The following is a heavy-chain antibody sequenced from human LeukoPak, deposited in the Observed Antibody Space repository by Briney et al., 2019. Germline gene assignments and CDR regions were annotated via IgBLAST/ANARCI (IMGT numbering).Heavy chain of an antibody. V-gene: IGHV1-69*04. CDR3: ARGKASVAAAVPAFDY. CDR1: GGTFSSYA. Sequence: SVNVSCKASGGTFSSYAISWVRQAPGQGLEWMGRIIPILGIANYAQKFQGRVTITADKSTSTAYMELSSLRSEDTAVYYCARGKASVAAAVPAFDYWGQGTLVTVSS. D-gene: IGHD6-13*01. J-gene: IGHJ4*02. CDR2: IIPILGIA.